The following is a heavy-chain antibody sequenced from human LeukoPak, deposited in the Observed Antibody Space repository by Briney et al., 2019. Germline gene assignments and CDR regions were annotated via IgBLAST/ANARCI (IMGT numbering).Heavy chain of an antibody. CDR2: ISYDGSNK. V-gene: IGHV3-30*19. J-gene: IGHJ4*02. CDR3: AKDSGWVAESSEYYFDY. Sequence: QAGGSLSLSCPAAAFTFSIHWMRWVRQDPGTGLGWVAVISYDGSNKYYADTVKGRFTISRDNSKNTLYLHVNSLRPEDTAVYYCAKDSGWVAESSEYYFDYWGQGTLVTVSS. CDR1: AFTFSIHW. D-gene: IGHD3-10*01.